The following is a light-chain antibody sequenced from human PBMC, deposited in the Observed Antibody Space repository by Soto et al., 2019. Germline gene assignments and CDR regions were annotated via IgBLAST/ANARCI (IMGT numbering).Light chain of an antibody. CDR1: QSVSGN. Sequence: EIVMTQSPATLSVSPGERATLSCRASQSVSGNLAWYQQKPGQAPRLLTYGASTRATGIPARFSGSGSGTEFTLTITSLQSEDFAVYYCQQYNDWPPLTFGGGTKVEIK. V-gene: IGKV3-15*01. J-gene: IGKJ4*01. CDR2: GAS. CDR3: QQYNDWPPLT.